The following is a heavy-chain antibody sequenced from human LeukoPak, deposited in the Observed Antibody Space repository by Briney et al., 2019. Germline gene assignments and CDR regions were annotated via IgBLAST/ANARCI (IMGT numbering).Heavy chain of an antibody. J-gene: IGHJ3*02. V-gene: IGHV1-69*04. Sequence: GASVKVSCKASGGTFSSYAISWVRQAPGQGLEWMGRIIPILGIANYAQKFQGRVTITADKSTSTAYMELSSLRSEDTAVYYCARDYFRVGATTFSPRLVRQVMDAFDIWGQGTMVTVSS. D-gene: IGHD1-26*01. CDR3: ARDYFRVGATTFSPRLVRQVMDAFDI. CDR2: IIPILGIA. CDR1: GGTFSSYA.